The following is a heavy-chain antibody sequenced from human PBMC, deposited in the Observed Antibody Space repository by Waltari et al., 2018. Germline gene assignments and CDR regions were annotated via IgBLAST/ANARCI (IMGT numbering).Heavy chain of an antibody. V-gene: IGHV1-69*13. CDR1: GGTFSSYA. CDR3: ARLYSGYGHFDY. CDR2: IITIFGTA. Sequence: QVQLVQSGAEVKKPGSSVKVSCKASGGTFSSYAISWVRQAPGQGLEWRGGIITIFGTANYAQKFQGRVTITADESTSTAYMELNSLRSEDTAVYYCARLYSGYGHFDYWGQGTLVTVSS. D-gene: IGHD5-12*01. J-gene: IGHJ4*02.